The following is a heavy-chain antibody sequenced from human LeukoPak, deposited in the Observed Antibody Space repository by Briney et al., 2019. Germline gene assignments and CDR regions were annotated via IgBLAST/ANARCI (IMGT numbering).Heavy chain of an antibody. Sequence: SSVQVSCKACGYTFTSYDINWVRQAAGQGGEGMGWMNPNSCNTGYAQKFQGRVTMTRNTSISAAYMELRSLRSQGTAVYYCAIGLTGDADYYYGMDVWGQGTTVTVSS. V-gene: IGHV1-8*01. J-gene: IGHJ6*02. CDR1: GYTFTSYD. D-gene: IGHD7-27*01. CDR2: MNPNSCNT. CDR3: AIGLTGDADYYYGMDV.